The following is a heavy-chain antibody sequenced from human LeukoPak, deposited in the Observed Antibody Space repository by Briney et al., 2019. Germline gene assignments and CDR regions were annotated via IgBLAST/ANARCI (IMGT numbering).Heavy chain of an antibody. CDR1: GFTFSIYA. D-gene: IGHD3-3*01. V-gene: IGHV3-23*01. CDR2: ISGSGGST. J-gene: IGHJ4*02. CDR3: AKGQPYYDFWSGYYTA. Sequence: PGGSLRLSCAASGFTFSIYAMSWVRQAPGKGLEWVSAISGSGGSTYYADSVKGRFTISRDNSKNTLYLQMNSLRAEDTAVYYCAKGQPYYDFWSGYYTAWGQGTLVTVSS.